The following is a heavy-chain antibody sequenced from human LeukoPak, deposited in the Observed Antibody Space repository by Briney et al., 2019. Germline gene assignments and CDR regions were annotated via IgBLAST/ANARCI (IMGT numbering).Heavy chain of an antibody. V-gene: IGHV3-30*03. CDR2: ISYDGSSK. Sequence: GRSLRLSCAASGFTVSNYGMHWVRQAPGKGLEWVAVISYDGSSKYYADSVKGRFTISRDNSKNTLYLQMNSLTTEDTAVYYCARGWRMSVPWGQGTLVTVSS. D-gene: IGHD1-1*01. CDR3: ARGWRMSVP. CDR1: GFTVSNYG. J-gene: IGHJ5*02.